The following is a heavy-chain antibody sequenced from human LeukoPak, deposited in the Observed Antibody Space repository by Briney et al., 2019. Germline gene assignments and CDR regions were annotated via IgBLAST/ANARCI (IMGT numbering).Heavy chain of an antibody. J-gene: IGHJ1*01. D-gene: IGHD1-26*01. CDR2: IYYSGST. V-gene: IGHV4-59*08. CDR3: ASLEVGAGHDFQH. Sequence: SETLSLTCAVHGGSFSGYYWSWIRQPPGKGLEWIGYIYYSGSTNYNPSLKSRVTISVDTSKNQFSLKLSSVTAADTAVYYCASLEVGAGHDFQHWGQGTLVTVSS. CDR1: GGSFSGYY.